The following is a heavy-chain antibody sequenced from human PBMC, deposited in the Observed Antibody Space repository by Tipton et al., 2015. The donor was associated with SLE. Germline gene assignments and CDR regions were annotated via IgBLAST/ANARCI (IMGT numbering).Heavy chain of an antibody. Sequence: TLSLTCTVSGGSISSHYWGWIRRPPGKGLESIGYIYYSGSTYHNPSLKSRVTISVDTSKNQFSLRLRFVTAADTAVYYCARGRLGDSQHHFDYWGQGTLVTVSS. D-gene: IGHD1-26*01. V-gene: IGHV4-59*11. CDR3: ARGRLGDSQHHFDY. CDR2: IYYSGST. J-gene: IGHJ4*02. CDR1: GGSISSHY.